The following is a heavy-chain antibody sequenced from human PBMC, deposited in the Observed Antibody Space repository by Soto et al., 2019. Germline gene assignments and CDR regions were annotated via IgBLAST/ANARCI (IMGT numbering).Heavy chain of an antibody. Sequence: QAGGSLRLSCSASGFIFSESTIYWVRQVPGKGLEAISAVSTSGRSTYYADSVKDRFTISGDNSKNTLFLQMGSLRPEDTAIYYCVKQAHGLDGVAFDYWGQGTQVTVSS. V-gene: IGHV3-64D*06. CDR3: VKQAHGLDGVAFDY. J-gene: IGHJ4*02. CDR2: VSTSGRST. CDR1: GFIFSEST. D-gene: IGHD2-15*01.